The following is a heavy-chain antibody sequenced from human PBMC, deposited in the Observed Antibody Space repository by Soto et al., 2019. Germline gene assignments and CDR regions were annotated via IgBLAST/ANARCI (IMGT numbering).Heavy chain of an antibody. V-gene: IGHV1-18*01. CDR2: ISAYNGNT. Sequence: QVQLVQSGAEVKKPGASVKVSCKASGYTFTSYGISWVRQAPGQGLEWMGWISAYNGNTNYAQKLQGRVTVTTDTSTSTAYMELRSLRSDDTAVYYCARTFGDRRAATQFQGMDVWGQGTTVTVSS. CDR3: ARTFGDRRAATQFQGMDV. J-gene: IGHJ6*02. D-gene: IGHD3-10*01. CDR1: GYTFTSYG.